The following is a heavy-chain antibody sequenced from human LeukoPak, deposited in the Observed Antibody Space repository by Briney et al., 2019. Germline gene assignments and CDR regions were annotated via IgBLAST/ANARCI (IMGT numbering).Heavy chain of an antibody. CDR2: INPNSGGT. Sequence: ASVKVSCKASGYTFTGYYMHWVRQAPGQGLEWMGWINPNSGGTNYAQKFQGRVTMTRDTSISTAYMELSRPRSDDTAVYYCASSAIDYYGSGSYFDYWGQGTLVTVSS. D-gene: IGHD3-10*01. CDR3: ASSAIDYYGSGSYFDY. J-gene: IGHJ4*02. V-gene: IGHV1-2*02. CDR1: GYTFTGYY.